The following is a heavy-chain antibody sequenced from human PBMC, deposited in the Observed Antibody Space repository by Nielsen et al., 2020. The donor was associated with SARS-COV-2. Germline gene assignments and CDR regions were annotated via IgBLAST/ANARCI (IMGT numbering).Heavy chain of an antibody. CDR2: IGGSGDIT. CDR3: ATRESMLVTAGDAFNI. CDR1: GFTFSNYA. Sequence: GESLKISCAASGFTFSNYAMSWVRQAPGKGLEWVSTIGGSGDITYYGDSVKGRFTISRDSSENTLHLQMHSLSVEDTAIYYCATRESMLVTAGDAFNIWGQGTTVTVSS. V-gene: IGHV3-23*01. D-gene: IGHD2-21*02. J-gene: IGHJ3*02.